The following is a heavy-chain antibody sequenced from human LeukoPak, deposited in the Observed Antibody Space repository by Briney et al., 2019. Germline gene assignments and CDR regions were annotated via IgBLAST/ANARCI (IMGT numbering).Heavy chain of an antibody. CDR1: GGSISSYY. J-gene: IGHJ3*02. CDR2: IYYSGST. Sequence: SETLSLTCTVSGGSISSYYWSWIRQPPGKGLEWIGYIYYSGSTNYNPSLKSRVTISVDTSKNQLSLKLSSVTAADTAVYYCASHRKGGAFDIWGQGTMVTVSS. V-gene: IGHV4-59*01. CDR3: ASHRKGGAFDI. D-gene: IGHD3-16*01.